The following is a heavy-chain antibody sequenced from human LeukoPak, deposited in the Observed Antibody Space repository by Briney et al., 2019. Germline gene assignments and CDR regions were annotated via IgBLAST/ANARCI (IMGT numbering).Heavy chain of an antibody. V-gene: IGHV3-74*01. CDR3: ARDRNGIRITMVRGVTTFDY. CDR2: INGDGRNI. D-gene: IGHD3-10*01. CDR1: GFTFSSYW. Sequence: GGSLRLSCVASGFTFSSYWMHWVRQDPRKGLVWVSRINGDGRNINYADSVKGRFTIPRDNAKNSLYLQMNSLRAEDTAVYYCARDRNGIRITMVRGVTTFDYWGQGTLVTVSS. J-gene: IGHJ4*02.